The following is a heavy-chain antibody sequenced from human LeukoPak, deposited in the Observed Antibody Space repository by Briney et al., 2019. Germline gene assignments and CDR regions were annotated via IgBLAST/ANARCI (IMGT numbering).Heavy chain of an antibody. CDR1: GFTFSDHW. V-gene: IGHV3-7*01. J-gene: IGHJ4*02. D-gene: IGHD3-3*01. CDR3: ARVDYDFWSGLPHLDY. Sequence: PGGSLRLSCVVSGFTFSDHWMHWVRRAPGKGLEWVANIKQDGSEKYYVDSVKGRFTISRDNAKNSLYLQMNSLRAEDTAVYYCARVDYDFWSGLPHLDYWGQGTLVTVSS. CDR2: IKQDGSEK.